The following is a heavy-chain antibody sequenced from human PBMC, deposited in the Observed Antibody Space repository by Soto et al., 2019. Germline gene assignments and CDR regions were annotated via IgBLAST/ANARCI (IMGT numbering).Heavy chain of an antibody. D-gene: IGHD5-18*01. Sequence: GESLKISCAASGFTFSSYGMHWVRQAPGKGLEWVAVIWYDGSNKYYADSVKGRFTISRDNSKNTLYLQMNSLRAEDTAVYYCARYSDTWDAFDIWGQGTMVTVSS. CDR1: GFTFSSYG. V-gene: IGHV3-33*01. CDR2: IWYDGSNK. CDR3: ARYSDTWDAFDI. J-gene: IGHJ3*02.